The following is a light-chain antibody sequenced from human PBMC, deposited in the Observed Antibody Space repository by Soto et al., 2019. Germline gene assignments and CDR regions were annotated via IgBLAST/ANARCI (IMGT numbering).Light chain of an antibody. CDR2: AAS. CDR3: LQHNGYPFT. V-gene: IGKV1-17*03. CDR1: QDIGNS. Sequence: DIPMTQSPSAVSASVGDRVTITCRASQDIGNSLAWFQQKPGKVPERLIYAASTLQSGVPSRFSGSRSGTEFTLTISSLQPEDFASYYCLQHNGYPFTFGPGTKVD. J-gene: IGKJ3*01.